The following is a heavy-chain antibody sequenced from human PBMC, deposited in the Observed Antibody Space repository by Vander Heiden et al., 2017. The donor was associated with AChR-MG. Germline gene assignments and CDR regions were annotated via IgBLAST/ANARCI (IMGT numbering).Heavy chain of an antibody. Sequence: QVQLVESGGGVVQPGRSLRLSRAASGFTFSSYGMHWVRQAPGKGLEWVAVISYDGSNKYYADSVKGRFTISRDNSKNTLYLQMNSLRAEDTAVYYCAKDRSGSYLGQLDYFDYWGQGTLVTVSS. CDR1: GFTFSSYG. CDR3: AKDRSGSYLGQLDYFDY. D-gene: IGHD1-26*01. J-gene: IGHJ4*02. CDR2: ISYDGSNK. V-gene: IGHV3-30*18.